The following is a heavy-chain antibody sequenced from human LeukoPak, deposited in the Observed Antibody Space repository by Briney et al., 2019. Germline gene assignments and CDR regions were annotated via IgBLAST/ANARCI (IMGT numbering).Heavy chain of an antibody. J-gene: IGHJ4*02. CDR1: GFTFSSYA. Sequence: GGSLRLSCAASGFTFSSYAMSWVRQAPGKGLEWVSSISGSGDSTPYADSVKGRFTTSRDNSKNTLYLQMNSLRAEDTAVYYCANVGSGSFYYWGQGTLVTVSS. V-gene: IGHV3-23*01. D-gene: IGHD3-10*01. CDR2: ISGSGDST. CDR3: ANVGSGSFYY.